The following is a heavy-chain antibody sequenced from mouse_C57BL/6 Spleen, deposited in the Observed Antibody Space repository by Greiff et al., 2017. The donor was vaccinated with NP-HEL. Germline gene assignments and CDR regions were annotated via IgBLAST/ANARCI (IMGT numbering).Heavy chain of an antibody. CDR1: GYAFSSYW. J-gene: IGHJ1*03. D-gene: IGHD1-1*01. Sequence: QVQPQQSGAELVKPGASVKISCKASGYAFSSYWMNWVKQRPGKGLEWIGQIYPGDGDTNYNGKFKGKATLTADKSSSTAYMQLSSLTSEDSAVYFCARYYGSSPWYFDVWGTGTTVTVSS. CDR2: IYPGDGDT. V-gene: IGHV1-80*01. CDR3: ARYYGSSPWYFDV.